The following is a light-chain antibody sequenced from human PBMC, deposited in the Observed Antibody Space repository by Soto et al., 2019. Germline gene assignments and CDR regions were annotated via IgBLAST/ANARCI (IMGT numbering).Light chain of an antibody. V-gene: IGKV1-12*01. Sequence: DIQMTQTTSSVSASVGDMVTITCRASQDISGWLAWFQQKPGKAPNLLIYAASILQSGVPSRFSGSGSGTDFTLTISSLQPEDFAVYYCQQYRTFGQGTKV. CDR2: AAS. CDR1: QDISGW. J-gene: IGKJ1*01. CDR3: QQYRT.